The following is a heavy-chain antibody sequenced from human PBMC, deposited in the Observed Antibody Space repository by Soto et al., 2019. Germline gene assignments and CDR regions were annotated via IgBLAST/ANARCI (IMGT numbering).Heavy chain of an antibody. D-gene: IGHD3-3*01. J-gene: IGHJ6*02. Sequence: GGSLRLSYVASGVYLSDFAGSWVRQAPGKGLEWVSFISSDSRTIYYADSVEGRFTVSRDNARNSVSLQMDSLRDEDAAVYYCARIKLVEWFFINIDVYDMDVWGQGTPVTVSS. CDR1: GVYLSDFA. CDR3: ARIKLVEWFFINIDVYDMDV. V-gene: IGHV3-48*02. CDR2: ISSDSRTI.